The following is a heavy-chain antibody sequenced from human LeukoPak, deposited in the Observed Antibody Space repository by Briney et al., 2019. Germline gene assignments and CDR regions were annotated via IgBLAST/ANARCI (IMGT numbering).Heavy chain of an antibody. V-gene: IGHV3-74*01. D-gene: IGHD2-15*01. CDR1: GFSFSGHW. J-gene: IGHJ6*02. CDR3: ARDGPASLHIVVVVAPYYYYYGMDV. CDR2: ISPTGSTT. Sequence: GGSLRLSCTASGFSFSGHWMHWARQLPGKGLVWVSRISPTGSTTSYADSVKGRFTVSRDNAKNSLYLQMNSLRAEDTAVYYCARDGPASLHIVVVVAPYYYYYGMDVWGQGTTVTVSS.